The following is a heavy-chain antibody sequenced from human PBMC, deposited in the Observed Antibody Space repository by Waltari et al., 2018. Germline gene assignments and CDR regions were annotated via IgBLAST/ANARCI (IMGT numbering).Heavy chain of an antibody. Sequence: EVQLVESGGVVVQPGGSLRLSCAASGFTFDDYAMHWVRQAPGKGLEWVSLISWDGGSTYYADAVSGRFTISRDNSKNSLYLQMNSLRAEDTALYYCAKGPPALIAAANYYGMDVWGQGTTVTVSS. CDR3: AKGPPALIAAANYYGMDV. V-gene: IGHV3-43D*04. CDR1: GFTFDDYA. J-gene: IGHJ6*02. CDR2: ISWDGGST. D-gene: IGHD6-13*01.